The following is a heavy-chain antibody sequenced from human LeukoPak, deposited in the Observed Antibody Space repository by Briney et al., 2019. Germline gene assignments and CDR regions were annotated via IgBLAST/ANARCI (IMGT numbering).Heavy chain of an antibody. CDR2: INHSGSP. CDR1: GGSFSGYY. CDR3: ARRRGNTSGFQGYYFDY. V-gene: IGHV4-34*01. Sequence: SETLSLTCAVYGGSFSGYYWSWIRQPPGKGLEWIGEINHSGSPNYNPSLKSRVTISVDTSKNQFSLKLSSVTAADTAVYYCARRRGNTSGFQGYYFDYWGQGTLVTVSS. D-gene: IGHD6-19*01. J-gene: IGHJ4*02.